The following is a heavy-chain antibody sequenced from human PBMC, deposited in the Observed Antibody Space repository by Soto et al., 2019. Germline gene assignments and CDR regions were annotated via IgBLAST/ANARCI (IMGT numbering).Heavy chain of an antibody. CDR3: ARGDSTDCSNGVCSFFYNHDMDV. CDR2: INPKSGGT. Sequence: ASVKVSCKASGYTFTGYYMHWVRQAPGQGLVWMGRINPKSGGTSTAQKFQGWVTMTTDTSISTASMELTRLTSDDTAIYYCARGDSTDCSNGVCSFFYNHDMDVWGQGTTVTVSS. V-gene: IGHV1-2*04. CDR1: GYTFTGYY. J-gene: IGHJ6*02. D-gene: IGHD2-8*01.